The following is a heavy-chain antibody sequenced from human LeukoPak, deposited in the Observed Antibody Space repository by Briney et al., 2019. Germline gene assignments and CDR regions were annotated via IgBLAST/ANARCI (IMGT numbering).Heavy chain of an antibody. CDR2: IWYDGHSN. CDR1: GFTFSKYG. J-gene: IGHJ4*02. CDR3: AREWGLIAVAGGPGY. D-gene: IGHD2-21*01. Sequence: GGSLRLSCVASGFTFSKYGMHWVHQAPGKGLQWLAIIWYDGHSNYYADSVKGRFTISRDNSKNTLFLEMNDLKAEDTAVYYCAREWGLIAVAGGPGYWGQGTLVTVSS. V-gene: IGHV3-33*01.